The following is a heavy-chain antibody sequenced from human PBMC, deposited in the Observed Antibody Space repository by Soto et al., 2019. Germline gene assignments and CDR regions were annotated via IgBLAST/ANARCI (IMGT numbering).Heavy chain of an antibody. D-gene: IGHD6-6*01. CDR1: GYVFSSYG. V-gene: IGHV1-18*04. J-gene: IGHJ4*02. CDR3: AREGGSSTYYPRELDY. CDR2: IAPFNGKM. Sequence: QVQLAQSGPEVKRPGASVKISCQASGYVFSSYGINWVRQAPGQGLEWVGWIAPFNGKMNFAPRLQDRITMTIDTSARTAYLEMRALTSADSGVYFCAREGGSSTYYPRELDYWGQGTLVTVSS.